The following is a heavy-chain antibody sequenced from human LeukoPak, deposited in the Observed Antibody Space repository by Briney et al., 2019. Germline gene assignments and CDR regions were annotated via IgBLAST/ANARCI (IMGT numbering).Heavy chain of an antibody. D-gene: IGHD2-15*01. CDR3: ARLRVVVVAATSTTNWFDP. J-gene: IGHJ5*02. CDR2: IYPGDSDT. V-gene: IGHV5-51*01. Sequence: GESLKISCKGSGYRFTSYWIGWVRQMPGKGLEWMGIIYPGDSDTRYSPSFQGQVTISADKSISTAYLRWSTLKPSAPPMYYCARLRVVVVAATSTTNWFDPWGQGTLVTVSS. CDR1: GYRFTSYW.